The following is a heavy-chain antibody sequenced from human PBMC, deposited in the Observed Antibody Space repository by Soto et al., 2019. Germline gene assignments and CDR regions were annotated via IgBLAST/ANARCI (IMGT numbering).Heavy chain of an antibody. CDR2: IYHSGST. Sequence: QVQLQESGPGLVKPSGTLSLTCAVSGGSISSSNWWSWVRQPPGKGLEWIGEIYHSGSTNYNPSLNSRVTISVDKSKNQFSLKLSSVTAADTAVYYCARAPYSSSWYYYYYGMDVWGQGTTVTVSS. CDR1: GGSISSSNW. CDR3: ARAPYSSSWYYYYYGMDV. J-gene: IGHJ6*02. V-gene: IGHV4-4*02. D-gene: IGHD6-13*01.